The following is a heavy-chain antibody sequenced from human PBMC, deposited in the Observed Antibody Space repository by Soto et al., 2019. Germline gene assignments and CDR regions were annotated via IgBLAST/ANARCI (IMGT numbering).Heavy chain of an antibody. CDR2: IIPILGIA. D-gene: IGHD1-1*01. V-gene: IGHV1-69*04. CDR1: GGTFSSYT. J-gene: IGHJ3*02. CDR3: ARDFTGTPRRDAFDI. Sequence: SVKVSCKASGGTFSSYTISWVRQAPGQGLEWMGRIIPILGIANYAQKFQGRVTITADKSTSTAYMELSSLRSEDTAVYYCARDFTGTPRRDAFDIWGQGTMVTVSS.